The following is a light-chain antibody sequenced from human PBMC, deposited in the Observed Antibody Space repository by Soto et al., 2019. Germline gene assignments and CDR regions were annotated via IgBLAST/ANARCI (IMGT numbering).Light chain of an antibody. Sequence: DIQMNQSPSAMSASVGDRVTISCRASHNINYYLAWFQQKPGKVPKRLIYSASSLQSGVPSRFSGSGSGTEFTLTITGLQPEDTAIYYCLQHNSYPLTFGGGTKVEIK. CDR1: HNINYY. V-gene: IGKV1-17*03. CDR3: LQHNSYPLT. CDR2: SAS. J-gene: IGKJ4*01.